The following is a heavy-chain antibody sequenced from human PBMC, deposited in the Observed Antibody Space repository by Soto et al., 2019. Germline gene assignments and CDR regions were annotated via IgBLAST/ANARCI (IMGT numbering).Heavy chain of an antibody. J-gene: IGHJ4*02. CDR2: ISYDGSNK. V-gene: IGHV3-30-3*01. Sequence: QVQLVESGGGVVQPGRSLRLSCAASGFTFSSYAMHWVRQAPGKGLEWVAVISYDGSNKYYADSVKGRFTISRDNSKNTLYLQMNSLRAEDTAVYYCASGGDDILVWDQGTLVTVSS. CDR1: GFTFSSYA. D-gene: IGHD3-9*01. CDR3: ASGGDDILV.